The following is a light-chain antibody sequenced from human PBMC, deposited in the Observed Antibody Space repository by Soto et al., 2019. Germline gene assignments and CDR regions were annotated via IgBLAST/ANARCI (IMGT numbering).Light chain of an antibody. CDR1: QSVTSR. V-gene: IGKV3-15*01. J-gene: IGKJ4*01. CDR3: QQYNNCPLA. Sequence: EVVMTQSPATLSVSPGERATLSCRASQSVTSRLAWYQQKPGQAPRLLIYGASARGTGIPARFNGSGSGTEFTLTIHSLKSEGFAVYYCQQYNNCPLAFGGGTKVDIK. CDR2: GAS.